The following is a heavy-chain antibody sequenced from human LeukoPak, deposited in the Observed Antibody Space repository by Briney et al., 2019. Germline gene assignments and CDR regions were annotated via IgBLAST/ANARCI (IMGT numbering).Heavy chain of an antibody. CDR2: IRSGGSA. CDR3: ARDPNGDYIGAFDF. V-gene: IGHV3-23*01. J-gene: IGHJ3*01. Sequence: GGSLRLSCAASGFTFSNYAMIWVRQAPGQGLEWVSAIRSGGSAKYADPVKARFTISRDNSKDTLYLQMNSLRAEDTALYFCARDPNGDYIGAFDFLGQGTVVTVSS. D-gene: IGHD4-17*01. CDR1: GFTFSNYA.